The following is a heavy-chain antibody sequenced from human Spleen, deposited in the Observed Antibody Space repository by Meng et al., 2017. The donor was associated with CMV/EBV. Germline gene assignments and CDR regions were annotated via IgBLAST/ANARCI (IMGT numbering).Heavy chain of an antibody. CDR3: ARGEDIGATHFDY. CDR2: SNHSGRT. D-gene: IGHD5-12*01. CDR1: VGSFSGYY. J-gene: IGHJ4*02. V-gene: IGHV4-34*01. Sequence: WCEGPLKPPGTLSPACAVDVGSFSGYYWRWIPQPPGKGLEWMGESNHSGRTNYNPSLKSRVTISVDTSKKQFSLKLSPVTPEETAVYYCARGEDIGATHFDYWGQGTLVTVSS.